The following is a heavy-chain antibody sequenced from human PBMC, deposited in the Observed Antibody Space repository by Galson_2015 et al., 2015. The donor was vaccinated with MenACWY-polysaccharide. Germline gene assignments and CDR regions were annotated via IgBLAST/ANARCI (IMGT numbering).Heavy chain of an antibody. D-gene: IGHD5-18*01. CDR3: ARARLPPRSPYYFDY. Sequence: LTCAVYGASLSDAYWSWIRQPPGKGLEWIGEVYHSGHTNYNPSLSSRVTISIVTASNQFFLKLTSVTAEDTAVYYCARARLPPRSPYYFDYWGRGSLVTVSS. J-gene: IGHJ4*02. CDR1: GASLSDAY. V-gene: IGHV4-34*01. CDR2: VYHSGHT.